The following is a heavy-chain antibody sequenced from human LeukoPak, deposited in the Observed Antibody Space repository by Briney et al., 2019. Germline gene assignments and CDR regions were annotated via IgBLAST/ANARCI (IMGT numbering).Heavy chain of an antibody. CDR3: AKGSYYMDV. CDR1: GFTFDDYA. Sequence: GGSLRLSCAASGFTFDDYAMHWVRQAPGKGLEWVSGISWNSGSIGYADSVKGRFTISRDNAKNSLYLQMNSLRAEDTAVYYCAKGSYYMDVWGKGTTVTISS. CDR2: ISWNSGSI. J-gene: IGHJ6*03. V-gene: IGHV3-9*01.